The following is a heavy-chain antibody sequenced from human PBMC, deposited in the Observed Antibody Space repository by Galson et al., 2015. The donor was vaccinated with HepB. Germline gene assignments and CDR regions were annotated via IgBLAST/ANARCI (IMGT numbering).Heavy chain of an antibody. J-gene: IGHJ4*02. D-gene: IGHD5-24*01. CDR1: GYTFTGYY. CDR3: ASGGSSVEMATIFPAFDY. CDR2: INPNSGGT. V-gene: IGHV1-2*06. Sequence: SVKVSCKASGYTFTGYYMHWVRQAPGQGLEWMGRINPNSGGTNYAQKFQGRVTMTRDTSISTAYMELSRLRSDDTAVYYCASGGSSVEMATIFPAFDYWGQGTLVAVSS.